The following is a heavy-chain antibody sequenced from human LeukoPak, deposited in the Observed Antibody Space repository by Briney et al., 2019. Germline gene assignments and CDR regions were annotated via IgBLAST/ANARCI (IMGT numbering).Heavy chain of an antibody. V-gene: IGHV3-23*01. D-gene: IGHD3-22*01. CDR1: GFTFSSYA. Sequence: GGSLRLSCAASGFTFSSYAMSWVRQAPGKGLEWVSAISGSGGSAYYADSAKGRFTISRDNSKNTLYLQMNSLRAEDTAVYYCAREPPDTDYYDSSGGYFDYWGQGTLVTVSS. J-gene: IGHJ4*02. CDR3: AREPPDTDYYDSSGGYFDY. CDR2: ISGSGGSA.